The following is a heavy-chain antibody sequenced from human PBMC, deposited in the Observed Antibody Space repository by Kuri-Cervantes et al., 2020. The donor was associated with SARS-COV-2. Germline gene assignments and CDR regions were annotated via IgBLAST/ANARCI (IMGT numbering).Heavy chain of an antibody. CDR2: INPSGGST. CDR1: GYTFTSYY. V-gene: IGHV1-46*01. CDR3: ARDYYDVWSGYTEY. D-gene: IGHD3-3*01. J-gene: IGHJ4*02. Sequence: ASVKVSCKASGYTFTSYYMHWVRQAPGQGLEWMGIINPSGGSTSYAQKFQGRVTMTRDTSTSTVYMELSSLRSDGTDVYYCARDYYDVWSGYTEYWGQGTLVTVSS.